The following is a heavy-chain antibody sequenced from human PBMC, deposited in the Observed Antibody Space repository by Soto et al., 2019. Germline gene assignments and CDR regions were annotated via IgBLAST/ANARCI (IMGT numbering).Heavy chain of an antibody. CDR2: IIPICGTA. CDR1: GGTFSSYA. V-gene: IGHV1-69*01. J-gene: IGHJ4*02. Sequence: QVQLVQSGAEVKKPGSSVKVSCKASGGTFSSYAISWVRQAPGHGLEWMGGIIPICGTANYAQKFQGRVTITADESTSTADMELSRLRSEDTAVYYCARGWGYDSYTYYYAYWGQGTLVTVSS. D-gene: IGHD3-22*01. CDR3: ARGWGYDSYTYYYAY.